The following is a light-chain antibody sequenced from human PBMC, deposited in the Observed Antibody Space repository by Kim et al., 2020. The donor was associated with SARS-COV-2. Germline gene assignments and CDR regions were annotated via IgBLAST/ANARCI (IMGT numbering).Light chain of an antibody. CDR2: GAS. CDR1: QSVSSSY. J-gene: IGKJ2*01. V-gene: IGKV3-20*01. CDR3: QQYGISPPT. Sequence: EIVLTQSPGTLSLSPGERATLSCRASQSVSSSYLAWHQQKPDQAPVLLIYGASSRATGIPGRFSGSGSGTDFTLTISRLEPEDFAVYYCQQYGISPPTFGQGTKLEI.